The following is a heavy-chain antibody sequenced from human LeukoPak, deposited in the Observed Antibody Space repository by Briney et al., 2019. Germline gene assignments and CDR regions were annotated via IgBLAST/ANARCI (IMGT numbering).Heavy chain of an antibody. CDR3: ARDLQCGGDCHYDAFDI. CDR2: MKPDGSEK. CDR1: GFTFSKYW. J-gene: IGHJ3*02. D-gene: IGHD2-21*02. Sequence: PGGSLRLSCAASGFTFSKYWISWVRQAPGKGLDWVANMKPDGSEKCYVHSVKGRFTISRDNAKNSLYLQMNSLRAEDTAVYYCARDLQCGGDCHYDAFDIWGQGTMVTVSS. V-gene: IGHV3-7*01.